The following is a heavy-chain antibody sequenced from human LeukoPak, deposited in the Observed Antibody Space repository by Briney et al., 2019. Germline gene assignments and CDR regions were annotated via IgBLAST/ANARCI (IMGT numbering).Heavy chain of an antibody. CDR3: ATLSTIAAAGTGEGGAFDI. D-gene: IGHD6-13*01. CDR1: GYSISSGYY. Sequence: SETLSLTCAVSGYSISSGYYWGWIRQPPGKGLEWIGSIYHSGNTYYNPSPKSRVTISVDTSKNQFSLKLSSVTAADTAEYYCATLSTIAAAGTGEGGAFDIWGQGTMVTVSS. CDR2: IYHSGNT. V-gene: IGHV4-38-2*01. J-gene: IGHJ3*02.